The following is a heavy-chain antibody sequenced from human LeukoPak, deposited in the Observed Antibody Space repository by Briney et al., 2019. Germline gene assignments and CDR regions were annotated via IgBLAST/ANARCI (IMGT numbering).Heavy chain of an antibody. D-gene: IGHD3-9*01. V-gene: IGHV1-3*01. J-gene: IGHJ4*02. CDR1: GYTFTSYA. CDR3: ARDIWLVRGGADY. CDR2: INAGNGNT. Sequence: GASVKVSCKASGYTFTSYAMHWVRQAPGQRLEWMGWINAGNGNTKYSQKFQGRVTITRDTSASTAYMELSSLRSEDTAVYYCARDIWLVRGGADYWGQGTLVTVSS.